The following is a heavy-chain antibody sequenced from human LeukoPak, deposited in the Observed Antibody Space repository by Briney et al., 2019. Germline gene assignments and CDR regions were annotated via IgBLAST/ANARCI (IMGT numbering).Heavy chain of an antibody. CDR3: ARRTKYCSGGSCHLDY. J-gene: IGHJ4*02. CDR1: GGSISSGGYS. CDR2: IYYSGST. Sequence: PSETLSLTCAVSGGSISSGGYSWSWIRQQPGKGLEWIGYIYYSGSTYYNPSLKSRVTISVDTSKNQFSLKLSSVTAADTAVYYCARRTKYCSGGSCHLDYWGQGTLVTVSS. D-gene: IGHD2-15*01. V-gene: IGHV4-30-4*07.